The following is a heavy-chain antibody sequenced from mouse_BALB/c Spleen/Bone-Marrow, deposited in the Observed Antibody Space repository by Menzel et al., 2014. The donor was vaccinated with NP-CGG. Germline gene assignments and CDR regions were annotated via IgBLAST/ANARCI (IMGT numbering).Heavy chain of an antibody. CDR1: GYTFTSYY. Sequence: QVQLQQSGAELVKPGASVKLSCKASGYTFTSYYMYWVRQRPGQGLEWIGEINPINGGTNFSEKFKSRATLTVDKSSSTAFMQLSPLTSEDSAVYYCTRSNYGYWYFDVWVAGTTVTVSS. CDR3: TRSNYGYWYFDV. D-gene: IGHD1-1*01. V-gene: IGHV1S81*02. CDR2: INPINGGT. J-gene: IGHJ1*01.